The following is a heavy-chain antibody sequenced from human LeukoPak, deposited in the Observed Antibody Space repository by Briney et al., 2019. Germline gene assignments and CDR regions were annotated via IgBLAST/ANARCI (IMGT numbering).Heavy chain of an antibody. V-gene: IGHV3-23*01. J-gene: IGHJ4*02. CDR2: ISGSGGST. D-gene: IGHD3-22*01. CDR1: GFTFSSYA. CDR3: AKKYYDSSGYYLDY. Sequence: GGSLRLSCEASGFTFSSYAMGWVRQAPGKGLEWVSAISGSGGSTYYADSVKGRFTISRDNSKNTLYLQMNSLRAEDTAVYYCAKKYYDSSGYYLDYWGQGTLVTVSS.